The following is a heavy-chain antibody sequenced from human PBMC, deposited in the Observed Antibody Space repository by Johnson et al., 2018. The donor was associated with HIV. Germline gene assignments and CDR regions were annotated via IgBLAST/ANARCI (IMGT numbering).Heavy chain of an antibody. V-gene: IGHV3-64*01. CDR3: TKIYLGQQLRDPFDF. CDR1: GFTFSTYA. Sequence: VQLVESGGGLVQPGRSLRLSCAASGFTFSTYAMYWVRQAPGKGLEYVSGISSNGVRTYYANSVKDRFTVSRDSSNNTLYLQMGSLRDEDMAVYYCTKIYLGQQLRDPFDFWGQGTLVTVSS. CDR2: ISSNGVRT. J-gene: IGHJ3*01. D-gene: IGHD6-13*01.